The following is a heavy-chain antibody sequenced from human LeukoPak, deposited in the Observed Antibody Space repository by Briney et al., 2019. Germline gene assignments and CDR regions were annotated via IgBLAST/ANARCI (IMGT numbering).Heavy chain of an antibody. J-gene: IGHJ6*03. V-gene: IGHV3-49*04. CDR3: TRARGTGYYYYYYMDV. CDR1: GFTFGDYA. Sequence: PGGSLRLSCTASGFTFGDYAMSWVRQAPGKGLEWVGFIRSKAYGGTTEYAASVKGRFTISRDDSKSIAYLQMNSLKTEDTAVYCCTRARGTGYYYYYYMDVWGKGTTVTVSS. CDR2: IRSKAYGGTT. D-gene: IGHD3-10*01.